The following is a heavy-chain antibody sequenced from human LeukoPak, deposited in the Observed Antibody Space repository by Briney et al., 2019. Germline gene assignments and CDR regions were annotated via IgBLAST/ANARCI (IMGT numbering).Heavy chain of an antibody. CDR2: INHSGST. Sequence: SETLSLTCAVYGGSFSGYYWSWIRQPPGKGLEWIGEINHSGSTNYNPSLKSRVTISVDTSKNQFSLKLSSVTAADTAVYYCARSRYYDFWSGYRVYEGGAYYYGMDFWGQGTTVTVSS. CDR1: GGSFSGYY. V-gene: IGHV4-34*01. J-gene: IGHJ6*02. CDR3: ARSRYYDFWSGYRVYEGGAYYYGMDF. D-gene: IGHD3-3*01.